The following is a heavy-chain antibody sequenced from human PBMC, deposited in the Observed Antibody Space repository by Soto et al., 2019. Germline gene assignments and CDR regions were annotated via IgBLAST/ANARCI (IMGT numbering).Heavy chain of an antibody. CDR2: INPNSGGT. J-gene: IGHJ6*02. CDR3: ARDLDIVVVPAAIPGGYYYYYYGMDV. D-gene: IGHD2-2*02. CDR1: GYTFTGYY. V-gene: IGHV1-2*02. Sequence: VASVKVSCKASGYTFTGYYMHWVRQAPGQGLEWMGWINPNSGGTNYAQKFQGRVTMTRDTSISTAYMELSRLRSDDTAVYYCARDLDIVVVPAAIPGGYYYYYYGMDVWGQGTTVTVSS.